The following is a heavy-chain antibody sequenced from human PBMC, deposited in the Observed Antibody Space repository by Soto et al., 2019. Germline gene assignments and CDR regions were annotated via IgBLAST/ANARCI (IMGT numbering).Heavy chain of an antibody. D-gene: IGHD1-1*01. Sequence: SETLSLTCAVFGGSFSDSYWSWIRQSPEKGLEWIGEITNSGSTYYSPSLKSRVTISGDTSKNQFSLEVRSVTAADTAVYFCARGSTAIATRWFDSWGQGTLVTVSS. CDR3: ARGSTAIATRWFDS. V-gene: IGHV4-34*01. J-gene: IGHJ5*01. CDR2: ITNSGST. CDR1: GGSFSDSY.